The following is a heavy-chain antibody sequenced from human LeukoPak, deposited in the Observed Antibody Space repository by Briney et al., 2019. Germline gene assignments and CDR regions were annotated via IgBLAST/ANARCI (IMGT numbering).Heavy chain of an antibody. V-gene: IGHV3-11*06. D-gene: IGHD2-15*01. CDR2: ISSSSSYT. CDR1: GFTFSDYY. CDR3: ARDCGGSCFTPDFDY. Sequence: KPGGSLRLSCAASGFTFSDYYMSWIRQAPGKGLEWVSYISSSSSYTNYADSVKGRFTISRDNAKNSLYLQMNSLRAEDTAVYYCARDCGGSCFTPDFDYWGQGTLVTVSS. J-gene: IGHJ4*02.